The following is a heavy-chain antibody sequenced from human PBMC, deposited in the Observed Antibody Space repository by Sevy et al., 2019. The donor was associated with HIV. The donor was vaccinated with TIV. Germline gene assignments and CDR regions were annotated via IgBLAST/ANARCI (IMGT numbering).Heavy chain of an antibody. CDR1: GFTFSSYA. V-gene: IGHV3-23*01. D-gene: IGHD3-22*01. J-gene: IGHJ4*02. CDR3: AKGADYYDSSGYFH. Sequence: GGSLRLSCAASGFTFSSYAMSWVRQAPGKGLEWVSAISGSGGSTYYADSVQGRFTISRDNSKNTLYLQMNRLRAEDTAVYYCAKGADYYDSSGYFHWGQGTLVTVSS. CDR2: ISGSGGST.